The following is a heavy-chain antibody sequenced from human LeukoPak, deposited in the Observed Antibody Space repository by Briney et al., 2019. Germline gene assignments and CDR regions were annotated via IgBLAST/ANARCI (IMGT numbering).Heavy chain of an antibody. J-gene: IGHJ2*01. CDR1: AESFSGYY. CDR2: INHSGTT. V-gene: IGHV4-34*01. Sequence: PSVTESLTCAVYAESFSGYYWSWIRQPPGKGLEWIGEINHSGTTNYNPSLKSRATISVDTSKNQFSLKLSSVTAADTSVYYCARGRISVIVPPYWYFDLWGRGTLVTVSS. D-gene: IGHD3-22*01. CDR3: ARGRISVIVPPYWYFDL.